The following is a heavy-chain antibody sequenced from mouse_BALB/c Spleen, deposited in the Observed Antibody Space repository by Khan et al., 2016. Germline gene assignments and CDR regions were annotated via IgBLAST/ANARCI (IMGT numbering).Heavy chain of an antibody. V-gene: IGHV3-2*02. D-gene: IGHD3-2*01. Sequence: EVELVESGPGLVKPSQSLSLTCTVSGYSIPSDYAWNWIRQFPGNKLEWMGYISYSGSTTYNPALNSRISITRGSAKSQFFLQWNAVTTEDTATYDCARDAGGQRGLRLNFDYGGQGTTLTVSS. CDR1: GYSIPSDYA. CDR2: ISYSGST. J-gene: IGHJ2*01. CDR3: ARDAGGQRGLRLNFDY.